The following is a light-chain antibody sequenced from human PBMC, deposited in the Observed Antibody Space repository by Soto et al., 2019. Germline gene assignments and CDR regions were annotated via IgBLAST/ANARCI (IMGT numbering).Light chain of an antibody. CDR2: EVS. Sequence: QSSLTQPASVSGSPVQSITISCTGTSSDVCGYNYVSWYQQHPGKSPKLMIYEVSNRPSGFSNRFSGSKSGNTASLTISGLQAEDEADYYCRSYTSSRTXRYVFGTGTKVXV. V-gene: IGLV2-14*01. J-gene: IGLJ1*01. CDR1: SSDVCGYNY. CDR3: RSYTSSRTXRYV.